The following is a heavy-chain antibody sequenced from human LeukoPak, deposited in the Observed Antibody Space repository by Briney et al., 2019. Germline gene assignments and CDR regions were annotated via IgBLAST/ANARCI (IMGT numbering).Heavy chain of an antibody. V-gene: IGHV3-23*01. CDR2: ISGSGGST. D-gene: IGHD2-2*02. Sequence: GGSLRLSCAASGFTFSSYAMSWVRQAPGKGLEWVSAISGSGGSTYYADSVKGRFTISRDNAKNSLYLQMNSLRAEDTAVYYCASLDIVVVPAAIPRDYWGQGTLVTVSS. J-gene: IGHJ4*02. CDR1: GFTFSSYA. CDR3: ASLDIVVVPAAIPRDY.